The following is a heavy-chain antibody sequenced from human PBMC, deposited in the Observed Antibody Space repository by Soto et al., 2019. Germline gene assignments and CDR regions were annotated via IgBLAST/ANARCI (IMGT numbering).Heavy chain of an antibody. CDR3: AKDTGFGKLLGADS. D-gene: IGHD3-10*01. V-gene: IGHV3-30*18. CDR1: GFTFRSFA. J-gene: IGHJ4*02. Sequence: QVQLVESGGGVVQPGRSLRLSCAASGFTFRSFAMHWVRQTPGKGLEWVAVISHDGSTKYYAASVKGRFTISRDNSKGTWYVKMNSLRTEDTAVYYCAKDTGFGKLLGADSWGQGILVSVSS. CDR2: ISHDGSTK.